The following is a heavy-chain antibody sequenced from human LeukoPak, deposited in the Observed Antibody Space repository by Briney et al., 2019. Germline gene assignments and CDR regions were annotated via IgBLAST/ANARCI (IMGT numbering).Heavy chain of an antibody. J-gene: IGHJ4*02. CDR1: GGSISSSSYY. CDR3: ARLSRSGYVNDKGGSFDY. Sequence: SETLSLTCTVSGGSISSSSYYWGWIRQPPGKGLEWIGSIYYSGSTYYNPSLKSRVTISVDTSKNQFSLKLSSVTAADTAVYYCARLSRSGYVNDKGGSFDYWGQGTLVTVSS. V-gene: IGHV4-39*01. D-gene: IGHD5-12*01. CDR2: IYYSGST.